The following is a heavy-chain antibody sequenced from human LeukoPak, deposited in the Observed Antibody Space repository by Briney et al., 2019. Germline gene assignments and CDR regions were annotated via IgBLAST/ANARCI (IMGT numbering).Heavy chain of an antibody. Sequence: GESLKISCKGSGYSFTSYWIGWVRQMPGKGLEWMGIIYPGDSDTRYSPSFQGQVTISADKSISTAYLQWSSLKASDTAMYYCARQRMDVVATITGMDVWGQGTTVTVSS. CDR1: GYSFTSYW. J-gene: IGHJ6*02. CDR2: IYPGDSDT. V-gene: IGHV5-51*01. D-gene: IGHD5-12*01. CDR3: ARQRMDVVATITGMDV.